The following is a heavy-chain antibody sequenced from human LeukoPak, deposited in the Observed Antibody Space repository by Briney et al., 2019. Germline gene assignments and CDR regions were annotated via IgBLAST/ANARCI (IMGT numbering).Heavy chain of an antibody. Sequence: GGSLRLSCAASGFTFSSYGMHWVRQAPGKGLEWVAVISYDGSNKYYADSVKGRFTISRDNSKNTLYLQMNSLRAEDTAVYYCAKETGACSSTSCYFPLPLYYYYYGMDVWGQGTTVTVSS. J-gene: IGHJ6*02. D-gene: IGHD2-2*01. CDR1: GFTFSSYG. CDR2: ISYDGSNK. CDR3: AKETGACSSTSCYFPLPLYYYYYGMDV. V-gene: IGHV3-30*18.